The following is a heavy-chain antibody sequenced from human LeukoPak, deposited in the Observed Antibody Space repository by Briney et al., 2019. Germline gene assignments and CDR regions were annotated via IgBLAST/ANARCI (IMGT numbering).Heavy chain of an antibody. Sequence: LETLSLTCAVSGGSFSSFFWSWIRQPPGKGLEWIGCIYYSGSANYNPSLKSRVTISVDASKNQFSLKLNSVTAADTAVYYCATYSSGWYPFDYWGQGTLVTVSS. CDR1: GGSFSSFF. D-gene: IGHD6-19*01. J-gene: IGHJ4*02. CDR2: IYYSGSA. V-gene: IGHV4-59*01. CDR3: ATYSSGWYPFDY.